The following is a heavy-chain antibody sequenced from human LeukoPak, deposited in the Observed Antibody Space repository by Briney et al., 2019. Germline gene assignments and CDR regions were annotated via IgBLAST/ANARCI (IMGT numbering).Heavy chain of an antibody. D-gene: IGHD3-3*01. CDR2: ISGNSGSI. J-gene: IGHJ6*03. CDR1: GFTYGDFG. Sequence: PGGSLRLSCAASGFTYGDFGMHWVRQAPGKGLEWVSSISGNSGSIGYADSVKGRFTISRDNAKNSLYLQMNSLRAEDTALYYCTKGGGFWSGSPTDYYYMDVWGKGTTVTVSS. CDR3: TKGGGFWSGSPTDYYYMDV. V-gene: IGHV3-9*01.